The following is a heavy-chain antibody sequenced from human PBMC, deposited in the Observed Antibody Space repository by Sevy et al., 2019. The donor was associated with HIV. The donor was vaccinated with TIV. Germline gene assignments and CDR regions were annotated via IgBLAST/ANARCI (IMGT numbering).Heavy chain of an antibody. CDR2: INPNSGGT. V-gene: IGHV1-2*02. Sequence: ASVKVSCKASGYTFTGYYMHWVRQAPGQVLEWMGWINPNSGGTNYAQKFQGRVTMTRDTSISTAYMELSRLRSDDTAVYYCARDREDIVVVPAAQNWFDPWGQGTLVTVSS. J-gene: IGHJ5*02. D-gene: IGHD2-2*01. CDR3: ARDREDIVVVPAAQNWFDP. CDR1: GYTFTGYY.